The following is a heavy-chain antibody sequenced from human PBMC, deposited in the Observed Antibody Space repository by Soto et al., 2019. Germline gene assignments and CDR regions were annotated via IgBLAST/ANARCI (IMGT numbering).Heavy chain of an antibody. CDR3: ARARKATYITGGFDS. V-gene: IGHV4-39*07. Sequence: KPSETLSLTCTVSGSSINSSGYYWGWIRQPPGKGLEWIGSMFYGVSTYYNPSLKGRVTVSVDTSKNQFSLKATSLTAADTAVYYCARARKATYITGGFDSWGQGTLVTVSS. CDR2: MFYGVST. J-gene: IGHJ4*02. CDR1: GSSINSSGYY. D-gene: IGHD3-3*01.